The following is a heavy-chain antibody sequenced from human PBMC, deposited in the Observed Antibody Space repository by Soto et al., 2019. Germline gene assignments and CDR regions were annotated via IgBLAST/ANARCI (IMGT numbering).Heavy chain of an antibody. J-gene: IGHJ4*02. V-gene: IGHV1-18*04. CDR3: ARDLGGWPDY. CDR2: ISAYNGNT. CDR1: GDMFDTYT. D-gene: IGHD6-19*01. Sequence: ASVKVSCKASGDMFDTYTITWMRQAPGQGLEWMGWISAYNGNTNYAQKLQDKITITTDKSTSTAYKEQSNLRTEDTAVYYCARDLGGWPDYWGQGTLVTVSS.